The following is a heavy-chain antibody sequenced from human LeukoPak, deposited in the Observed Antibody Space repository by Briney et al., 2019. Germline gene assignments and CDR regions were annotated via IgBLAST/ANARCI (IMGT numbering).Heavy chain of an antibody. Sequence: SETLSLTCTVSGYSISSGYYWGWIRQPPGKGLEWIGSIYHSGSTYYNPSLKSRVTISVDKSKNQFSLKLSSVTAADTAVYYCAREARYCSSTSCSPYNWFDPWGQGTLVTVSS. CDR1: GYSISSGYY. CDR3: AREARYCSSTSCSPYNWFDP. CDR2: IYHSGST. V-gene: IGHV4-38-2*02. J-gene: IGHJ5*02. D-gene: IGHD2-2*01.